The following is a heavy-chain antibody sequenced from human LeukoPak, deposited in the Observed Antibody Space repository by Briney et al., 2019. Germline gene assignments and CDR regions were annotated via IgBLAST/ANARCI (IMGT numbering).Heavy chain of an antibody. CDR2: IKQDGSEE. V-gene: IGHV3-7*01. Sequence: GGSPRLSCAASGFTFSSYWMSWVRQAPGKGLEWVANIKQDGSEEYYVDSVKGRFTISRDNAKNSLYLQMNSLRAEDTAVYYCAREGCSGGSCYSFWFDPWGQGTLVTVSS. J-gene: IGHJ5*02. CDR3: AREGCSGGSCYSFWFDP. CDR1: GFTFSSYW. D-gene: IGHD2-15*01.